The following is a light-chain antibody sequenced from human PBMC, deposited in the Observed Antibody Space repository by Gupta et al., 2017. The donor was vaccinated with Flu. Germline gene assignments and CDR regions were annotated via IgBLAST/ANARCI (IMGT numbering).Light chain of an antibody. CDR1: NLGSKS. J-gene: IGLJ1*01. V-gene: IGLV3-21*02. CDR3: QVWDGSSDHYV. Sequence: SYVLTQPPSVSVAPGQTARITCGGNNLGSKSVHWYHQKPGQAPVLVVYDDSGRPSGIPERFSGSNSGNTATLTISRVGAGDEADYFCQVWDGSSDHYVFGTGTKVTVL. CDR2: DDS.